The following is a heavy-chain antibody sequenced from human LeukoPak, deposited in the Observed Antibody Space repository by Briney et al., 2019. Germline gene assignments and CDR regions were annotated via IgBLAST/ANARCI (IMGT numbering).Heavy chain of an antibody. CDR2: ISYDGNNK. J-gene: IGHJ4*02. Sequence: PGGSLRLSCAASGFSFSRYGMHWVRQAPGKGLEWVTVISYDGNNKYYGDSVKGRFTISRDNSKNTLYLQMNSLRAEDTAVYYCARAQHSGYERYQYYFDYWGQGTLVTVSS. CDR3: ARAQHSGYERYQYYFDY. D-gene: IGHD5-12*01. CDR1: GFSFSRYG. V-gene: IGHV3-30*03.